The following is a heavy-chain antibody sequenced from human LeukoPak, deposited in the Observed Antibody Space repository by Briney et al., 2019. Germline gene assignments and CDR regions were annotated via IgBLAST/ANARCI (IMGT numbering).Heavy chain of an antibody. Sequence: PGGSLRLSCAASGFTFSKYWMSWVRQAPGKWLEWVANIKRDGSEKHYVDSVKGRFTISRDNAKNSLYMQMNSLRAKDTAVYSCAGHGGTGYSSSWYFCWGQGTLVTVSS. CDR1: GFTFSKYW. CDR3: AGHGGTGYSSSWYFC. CDR2: IKRDGSEK. V-gene: IGHV3-7*02. D-gene: IGHD6-13*01. J-gene: IGHJ4*02.